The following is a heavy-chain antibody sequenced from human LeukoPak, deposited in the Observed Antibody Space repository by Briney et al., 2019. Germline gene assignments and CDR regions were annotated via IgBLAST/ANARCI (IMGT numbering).Heavy chain of an antibody. CDR2: ISYDGSNK. V-gene: IGHV3-30-3*01. J-gene: IGHJ3*02. CDR1: GFTFSSYA. D-gene: IGHD6-19*01. Sequence: GGSLRLSCAASGFTFSSYAMHWVRQAPGKGLESVAVISYDGSNKYYADSVKGRFTISRDNSKNTLYLQMNSLRAEDTAVYYCARGKTWLPDAFDIWGQGTMVTVSS. CDR3: ARGKTWLPDAFDI.